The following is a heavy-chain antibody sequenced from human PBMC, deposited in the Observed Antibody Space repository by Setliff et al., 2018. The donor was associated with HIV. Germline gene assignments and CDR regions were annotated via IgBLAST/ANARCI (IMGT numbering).Heavy chain of an antibody. V-gene: IGHV4-4*07. D-gene: IGHD3-3*01. J-gene: IGHJ4*02. CDR2: IYTSGST. Sequence: SETLSLTCTVSGGSISSYYWSWIRQPAGKGLEWIGRIYTSGSTNYNPSLKTRVTISIDTSKKQASLRLSSVTAADTAVYYCARHANYDFWSGYWGYYFDYWGQGTLVTVSS. CDR1: GGSISSYY. CDR3: ARHANYDFWSGYWGYYFDY.